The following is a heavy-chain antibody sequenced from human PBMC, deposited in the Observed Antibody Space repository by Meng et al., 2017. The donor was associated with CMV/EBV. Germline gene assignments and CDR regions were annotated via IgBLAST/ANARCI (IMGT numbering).Heavy chain of an antibody. CDR1: GFTFSSYA. CDR3: GRDLTGERDQ. D-gene: IGHD7-27*01. V-gene: IGHV3-30-3*01. Sequence: QVQRVESGGGVVQPGRSLRLSCAASGFTFSSYAMHWVRQAPGKGLEWVAVISYDGSNKYYADSVKGRFTISRDNSKNTLYLQMNSLRVDDSGVYYCGRDLTGERDQWGQGTLVTVSS. CDR2: ISYDGSNK. J-gene: IGHJ4*02.